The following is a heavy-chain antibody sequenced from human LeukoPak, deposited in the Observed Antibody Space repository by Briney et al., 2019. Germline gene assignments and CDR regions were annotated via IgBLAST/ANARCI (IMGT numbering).Heavy chain of an antibody. J-gene: IGHJ4*02. D-gene: IGHD4-23*01. CDR3: AKVSGNDDYGGNVLDY. CDR1: GFTFSSYA. Sequence: GGSLGLSCAASGFTFSSYAMSWVRQAPGKGLEWVSAISGSGGSTYYADSVKGRFTISRDNSKNTLYLQMNSLRAEDTAVYYCAKVSGNDDYGGNVLDYWGQGTLVTVSS. V-gene: IGHV3-23*01. CDR2: ISGSGGST.